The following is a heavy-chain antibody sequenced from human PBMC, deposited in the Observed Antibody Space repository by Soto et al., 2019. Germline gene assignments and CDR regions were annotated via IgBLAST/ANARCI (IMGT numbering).Heavy chain of an antibody. J-gene: IGHJ5*02. V-gene: IGHV1-18*01. CDR3: ARDQIQLWFPNWFDP. Sequence: ASVKVSCKASGYTFTSYGISWVRQAPGQGLEWMGWISAYNGSTNYAQKLQGRVTMTTDTSTSTAYMELRSLRSDDTAVYYCARDQIQLWFPNWFDPWGQGTLVTVSS. CDR2: ISAYNGST. D-gene: IGHD5-18*01. CDR1: GYTFTSYG.